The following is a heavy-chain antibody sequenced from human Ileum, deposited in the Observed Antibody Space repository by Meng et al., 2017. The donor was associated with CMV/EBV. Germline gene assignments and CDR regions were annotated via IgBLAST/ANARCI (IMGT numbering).Heavy chain of an antibody. CDR3: AADDYGSGSYLFDY. V-gene: IGHV3-15*01. CDR2: IKSKTDGGTT. CDR1: GFTFINAW. Sequence: GGSLRLSCAASGFTFINAWMSWVRQAPGKGLEWVGRIKSKTDGGTTDYAAPVKGRFTFSRDDSKNTLYLQMNSLKTEDTAVYYCAADDYGSGSYLFDYWGQGTLVTGAS. D-gene: IGHD3-10*01. J-gene: IGHJ4*02.